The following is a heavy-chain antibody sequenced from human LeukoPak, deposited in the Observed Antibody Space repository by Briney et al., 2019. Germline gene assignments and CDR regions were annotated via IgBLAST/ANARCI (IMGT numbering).Heavy chain of an antibody. CDR3: ASEYPNYDSSGYYYNAFDI. CDR1: GFTVSSNY. CDR2: IYSGGST. J-gene: IGHJ3*02. D-gene: IGHD3-22*01. V-gene: IGHV3-66*01. Sequence: GGSLRLSCAASGFTVSSNYMSWVRQAPGKGLEWVSVIYSGGSTYYADSVKGRFTISRDNSKNTLYLQMNSLRAEDTAVYYCASEYPNYDSSGYYYNAFDIWGQGTMVTVSS.